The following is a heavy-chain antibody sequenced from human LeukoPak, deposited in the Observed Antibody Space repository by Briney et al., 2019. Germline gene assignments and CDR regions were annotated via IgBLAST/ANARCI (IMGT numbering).Heavy chain of an antibody. D-gene: IGHD3-3*01. CDR1: GYTFTSYD. CDR3: ARGGRYDFWSGYSTSWFWFDP. Sequence: ASVKVSCKASGYTFTSYDINWVRQATGQGLEWMGWMNPNSGNTGYAQKFQGRVTITRNTSISTAYMELSSLRSEDTAVYYCARGGRYDFWSGYSTSWFWFDPWGQGTLVTVSS. V-gene: IGHV1-8*03. CDR2: MNPNSGNT. J-gene: IGHJ5*02.